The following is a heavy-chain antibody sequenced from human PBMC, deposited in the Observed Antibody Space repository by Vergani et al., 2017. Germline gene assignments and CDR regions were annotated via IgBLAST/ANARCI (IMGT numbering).Heavy chain of an antibody. J-gene: IGHJ4*02. V-gene: IGHV4-39*07. D-gene: IGHD3-9*01. CDR2: IYRTGRT. CDR1: NASVSNTFYY. CDR3: ARRSGIVYDIFSGTQYFFDF. Sequence: QVQLQESGPGLVKPSETLSLTCTVSNASVSNTFYYWGWIRQTPGKGLEWIGSIYRTGRTHFNPSLKSRVTISVDTSNNHFSLRLNSLTTADTAVYYCARRSGIVYDIFSGTQYFFDFWGQGTLVTVSS.